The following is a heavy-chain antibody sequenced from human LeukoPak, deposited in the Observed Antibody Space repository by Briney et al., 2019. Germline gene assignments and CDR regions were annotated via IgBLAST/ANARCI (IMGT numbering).Heavy chain of an antibody. V-gene: IGHV3-23*01. Sequence: GGSLRISCAASGFTFSSYAMSWVRQAPGKGLEWVSAISGSGGSTYYADSVKGRFTISRDNSKNTLYLQMNSLRAEDTAVYYCAKDLEWLFPPSYYFDYWGQGTLVTVSS. CDR1: GFTFSSYA. D-gene: IGHD3-3*01. CDR2: ISGSGGST. CDR3: AKDLEWLFPPSYYFDY. J-gene: IGHJ4*02.